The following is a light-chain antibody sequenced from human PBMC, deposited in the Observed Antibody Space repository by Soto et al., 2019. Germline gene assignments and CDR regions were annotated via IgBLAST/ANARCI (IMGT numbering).Light chain of an antibody. CDR3: SSDAGNYNYV. V-gene: IGLV2-8*01. J-gene: IGLJ1*01. CDR2: EVT. CDR1: SSDVGGYDH. Sequence: SGLAQPPSASGSPGQSVTIPCTRTSSDVGGYDHVSWYQQHPGKAPKLLIYEVTKRPAGVPDRFSGSKSGNTASLTVSGLQAEDEADYFCSSDAGNYNYVFGTGTKVTVL.